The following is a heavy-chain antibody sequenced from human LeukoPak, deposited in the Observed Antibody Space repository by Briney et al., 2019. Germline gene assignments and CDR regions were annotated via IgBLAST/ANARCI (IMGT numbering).Heavy chain of an antibody. CDR2: ISYDGSNK. J-gene: IGHJ4*02. Sequence: GGSLRLSCAAPGFTFSSYAMHWVRQAPGKGLEWVAVISYDGSNKYYADSVKGRFTISRDNSKNTLYLQMNSLRAEDTAVYYCARDLYGSGDYWGQGTLVTVSS. CDR3: ARDLYGSGDY. CDR1: GFTFSSYA. V-gene: IGHV3-30-3*01. D-gene: IGHD6-19*01.